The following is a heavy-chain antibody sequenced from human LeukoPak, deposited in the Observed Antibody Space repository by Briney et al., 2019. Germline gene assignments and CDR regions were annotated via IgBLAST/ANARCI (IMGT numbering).Heavy chain of an antibody. CDR1: GFTFSSYA. J-gene: IGHJ4*02. CDR3: AKDPRILSGSYYPDY. V-gene: IGHV3-23*01. D-gene: IGHD1-26*01. Sequence: PGGSLRLSCAASGFTFSSYAMTWVRQAPGKGLEWVSAISGSGGSAYYADSVKGRFTISRDNSKNTLYLQMNSLRAEDTAVYYCAKDPRILSGSYYPDYWGQGTLVTVSS. CDR2: ISGSGGSA.